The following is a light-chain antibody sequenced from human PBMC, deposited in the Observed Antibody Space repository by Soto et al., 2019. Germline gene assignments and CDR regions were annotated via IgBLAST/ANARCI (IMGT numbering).Light chain of an antibody. Sequence: DIQMTQSPSTLSASVGDRVTITCRASQTISSWLAWYQQKPGKAPKLLIYDDSSLESGVPSRFSGSVSGTTFTLAISSLQPDDFATYYCQQYNSYSLTFGGGTKVEIK. CDR3: QQYNSYSLT. V-gene: IGKV1-5*01. CDR2: DDS. CDR1: QTISSW. J-gene: IGKJ4*01.